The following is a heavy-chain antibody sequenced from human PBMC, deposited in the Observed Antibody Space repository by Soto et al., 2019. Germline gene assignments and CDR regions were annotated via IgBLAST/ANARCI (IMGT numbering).Heavy chain of an antibody. J-gene: IGHJ4*02. CDR2: ARLRSDSYST. D-gene: IGHD6-13*01. CDR3: ARVTFAAGGKVADY. V-gene: IGHV3-72*01. Sequence: EVQLVESGGGLVQPGGSVSLSCAVSGFTFSAHYMSWVRQAPGRGLEWVGLARLRSDSYSTEYAASVKGRFTISRDDSKNSLYLQMNSLRTEDTAVYYCARVTFAAGGKVADYWGQGTLVTVSS. CDR1: GFTFSAHY.